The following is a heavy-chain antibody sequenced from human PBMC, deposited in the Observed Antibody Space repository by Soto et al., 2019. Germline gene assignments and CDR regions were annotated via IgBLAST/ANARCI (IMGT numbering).Heavy chain of an antibody. CDR2: IYHTGST. CDR1: GGSISDSHW. Sequence: SETQSHSWAVSGGSISDSHWWSCVRRPPGRGLEWIGDIYHTGSTIYSPSLQGRVTISVDKSKNQFSLKLTSVTAADTAVYYCAVLIAERVSSDNWGQGTLVTVSS. D-gene: IGHD6-13*01. J-gene: IGHJ4*02. V-gene: IGHV4-4*02. CDR3: AVLIAERVSSDN.